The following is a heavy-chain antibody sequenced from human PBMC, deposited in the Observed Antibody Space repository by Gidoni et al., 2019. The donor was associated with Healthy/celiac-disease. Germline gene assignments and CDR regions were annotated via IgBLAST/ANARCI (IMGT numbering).Heavy chain of an antibody. CDR1: GFTFGSYA. D-gene: IGHD1-26*01. J-gene: IGHJ3*02. Sequence: EVQLLESGGGLVQPGGSLRPSCAASGFTFGSYAMSWVRQAPGKGLEWVSAISGSGGSTYYADSVKGRFTISRDNSKNTLYLQMNSLRAEDTAVYYCAKDVRATGGASAFDIWGQGTMVTVSS. V-gene: IGHV3-23*01. CDR2: ISGSGGST. CDR3: AKDVRATGGASAFDI.